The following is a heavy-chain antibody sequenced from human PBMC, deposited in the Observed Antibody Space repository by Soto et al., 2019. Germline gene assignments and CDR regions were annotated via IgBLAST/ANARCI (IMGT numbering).Heavy chain of an antibody. CDR2: INHSGST. J-gene: IGHJ4*02. CDR1: GGSFSGYY. Sequence: QVQLQQWGAGLLKPSETLSLTCAVYGGSFSGYYWSWIRQPPGKGLEWIGEINHSGSTNYNPSLKSRVTISVDTSKNQFSLKLSSVTAADTAVYYCERGRTMIARRGFDYWGQGTLVTGSS. V-gene: IGHV4-34*01. CDR3: ERGRTMIARRGFDY. D-gene: IGHD3-22*01.